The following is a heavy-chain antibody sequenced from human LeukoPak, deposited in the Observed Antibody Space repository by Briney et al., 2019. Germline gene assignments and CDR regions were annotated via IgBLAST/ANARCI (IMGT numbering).Heavy chain of an antibody. Sequence: SETLSLTCTVSGGSINNYYWSWIRQPPGEGLEWIGYIYYSGGDMNYNPSLKSRLTISVDTSKNQISLMLTSMTAADTAVYYCARQPAATAAFDIWAQGTMVTVPS. CDR2: IYYSGGDM. D-gene: IGHD6-13*01. V-gene: IGHV4-59*08. CDR3: ARQPAATAAFDI. J-gene: IGHJ3*02. CDR1: GGSINNYY.